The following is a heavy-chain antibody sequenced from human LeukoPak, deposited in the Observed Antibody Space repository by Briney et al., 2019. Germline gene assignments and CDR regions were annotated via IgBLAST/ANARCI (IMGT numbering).Heavy chain of an antibody. J-gene: IGHJ5*02. CDR3: ARITYDFWSGYYMPDDH. CDR2: ISIYNGNT. Sequence: ASVKVSCTASGYTFTNYGISWVRQAPGQGLEWMGWISIYNGNTDYAQKLRGRVTMTTDTSTSTAYMELRSLRSDDTAVYYCARITYDFWSGYYMPDDHWGQGTLVTVSS. CDR1: GYTFTNYG. D-gene: IGHD3-3*01. V-gene: IGHV1-18*01.